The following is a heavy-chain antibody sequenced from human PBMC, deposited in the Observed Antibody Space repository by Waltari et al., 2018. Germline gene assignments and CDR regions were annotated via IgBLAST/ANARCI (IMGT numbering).Heavy chain of an antibody. V-gene: IGHV3-7*01. D-gene: IGHD1-26*01. CDR2: IKQDGSEK. Sequence: EVQLVESGGGLVQPGGSLRLSCAASGFTFSSYWMSWVRQAPGKGLEWVANIKQDGSEKYYVDSVKGRFTSSRDNAKNSLYLQMNSLRAEDTAVYYCARVRGSYFFGYFDYWGQGTLVTVSS. CDR3: ARVRGSYFFGYFDY. J-gene: IGHJ4*02. CDR1: GFTFSSYW.